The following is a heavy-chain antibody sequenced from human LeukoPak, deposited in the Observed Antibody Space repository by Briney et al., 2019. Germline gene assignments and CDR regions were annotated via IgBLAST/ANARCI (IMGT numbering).Heavy chain of an antibody. CDR1: GGSISSSSYY. J-gene: IGHJ4*02. CDR3: ARQYYYDSSGYFDY. D-gene: IGHD3-22*01. V-gene: IGHV4-61*05. CDR2: IYYSGSA. Sequence: SETLSLTCTVSGGSISSSSYYWSWIRQPPGKGLEWIGYIYYSGSANYNPSLKSRVTISVDTSKNQFSLKLSSVTAADTAVYYCARQYYYDSSGYFDYWGQGTLVTVSS.